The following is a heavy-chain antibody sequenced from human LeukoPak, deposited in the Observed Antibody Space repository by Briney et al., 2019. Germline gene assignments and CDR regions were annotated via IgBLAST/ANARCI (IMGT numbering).Heavy chain of an antibody. CDR1: GFTFSSYW. Sequence: GGSLRLSCAASGFTFSSYWMHWVRQVPGKGLVWVSRITSDGSDTIYADSVKGRFTISRDNAKNTLYLQMNSLRAEDTAVYYCAKGGAGYCSSTSCLYYFDYWGQGTLVTVST. J-gene: IGHJ4*02. CDR3: AKGGAGYCSSTSCLYYFDY. V-gene: IGHV3-74*01. CDR2: ITSDGSDT. D-gene: IGHD2-2*01.